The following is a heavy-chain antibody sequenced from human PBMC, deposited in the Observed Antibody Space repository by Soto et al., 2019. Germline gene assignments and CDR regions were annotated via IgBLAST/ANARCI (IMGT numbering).Heavy chain of an antibody. D-gene: IGHD1-1*01. J-gene: IGHJ4*02. Sequence: ASVKVYCEASGHTLSGHLMHWVRQAPGQGLEWMGWINPNTGDTKYAQKFQDSVTMTWDTSVTTAYLELSRVRSDDTGVYYCTRGLHYDTTGPNFADWGQGTLVTVSS. CDR1: GHTLSGHL. CDR2: INPNTGDT. CDR3: TRGLHYDTTGPNFAD. V-gene: IGHV1-2*04.